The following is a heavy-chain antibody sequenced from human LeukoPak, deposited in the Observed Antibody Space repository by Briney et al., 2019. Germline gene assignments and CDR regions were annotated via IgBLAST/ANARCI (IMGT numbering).Heavy chain of an antibody. D-gene: IGHD6-13*01. CDR1: GFTFSSYA. Sequence: PGRSLRLSCAASGFTFSSYAMHWVRQAPGKGLEWVAVISYDGSNKYYADSVKGRFTISRDNSKNTLYLQMNSLRAEDTAVYYCARGLSSWTPWGVVYWGQGTLVTVSS. CDR2: ISYDGSNK. CDR3: ARGLSSWTPWGVVY. J-gene: IGHJ4*02. V-gene: IGHV3-30*04.